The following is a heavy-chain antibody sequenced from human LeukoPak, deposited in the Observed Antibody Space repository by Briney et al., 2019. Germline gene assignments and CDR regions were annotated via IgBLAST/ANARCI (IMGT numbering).Heavy chain of an antibody. CDR3: ARYSSSSGGAAYYLDY. CDR2: ISGDRSVT. J-gene: IGHJ4*01. D-gene: IGHD6-6*01. Sequence: GGSLRLSCTASGFTLRNYWVRCVRQVLGKRLVWVSRISGDRSVTNYADSLRGRFTISRDNAKNIPYLQINSLRSEDTAVYYCARYSSSSGGAAYYLDYWGHGTLVTVSS. V-gene: IGHV3-74*01. CDR1: GFTLRNYW.